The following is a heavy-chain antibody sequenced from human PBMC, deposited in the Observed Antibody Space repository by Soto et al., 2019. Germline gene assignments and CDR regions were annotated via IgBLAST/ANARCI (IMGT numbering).Heavy chain of an antibody. CDR2: IYPGDSDT. CDR1: GYSFTSYW. J-gene: IGHJ3*01. Sequence: PGASLKISCKGSGYSFTSYWIGWVSQMPGKGLEWMGIIYPGDSDTRYSPSFQGQVTISADKSISTAYLQWSSLKASDTAMYYCARHGVVATTPQGVWGQGTMVTVSS. V-gene: IGHV5-51*01. D-gene: IGHD2-15*01. CDR3: ARHGVVATTPQGV.